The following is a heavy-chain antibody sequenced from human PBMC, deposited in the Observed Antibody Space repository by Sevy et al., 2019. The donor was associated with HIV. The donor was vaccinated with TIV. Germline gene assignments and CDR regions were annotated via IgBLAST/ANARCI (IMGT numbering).Heavy chain of an antibody. Sequence: GGSLRLSCSASGFIFSNYAMSWVRQAPGKGLEWVFSISGSGDAFYYSDSVKGRFTIYRDDSNNTLYLHLRSPRAEDTALYYCAKYFYGSGNYAFDNWGQGTLVTVSS. V-gene: IGHV3-23*01. CDR3: AKYFYGSGNYAFDN. D-gene: IGHD3-10*01. CDR2: ISGSGDAF. CDR1: GFIFSNYA. J-gene: IGHJ4*02.